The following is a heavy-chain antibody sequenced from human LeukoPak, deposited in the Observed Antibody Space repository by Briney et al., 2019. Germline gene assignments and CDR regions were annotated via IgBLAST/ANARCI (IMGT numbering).Heavy chain of an antibody. CDR2: TNPSGDNT. J-gene: IGHJ6*03. D-gene: IGHD2-15*01. CDR1: GYTFTNNF. CDR3: ARDRRLGYCSGGSCYTDYYYYYMDV. Sequence: ASVKVSCKASGYTFTNNFMHWARQAPGQGLEWMGITNPSGDNTWYAQKFQGRVTMTRDMSTSTVYMELSSLRSEDTAVYYCARDRRLGYCSGGSCYTDYYYYYMDVWGKGTTVTVSS. V-gene: IGHV1-46*01.